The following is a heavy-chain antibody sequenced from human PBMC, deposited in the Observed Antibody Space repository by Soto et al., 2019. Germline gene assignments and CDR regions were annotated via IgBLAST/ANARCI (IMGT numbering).Heavy chain of an antibody. V-gene: IGHV3-33*01. CDR3: ARDRAAAGTSDYYYYGMDV. CDR2: IWYDGSNK. J-gene: IGHJ6*02. Sequence: HPGGSLRLSCAASGFTFSSYGMHWVRQAPGKGLEWVAVIWYDGSNKYYADSVKGRFTISRDNPKNTLYLQMNSLRAEDTAVYYCARDRAAAGTSDYYYYGMDVWGQGTTVTVSS. CDR1: GFTFSSYG. D-gene: IGHD6-13*01.